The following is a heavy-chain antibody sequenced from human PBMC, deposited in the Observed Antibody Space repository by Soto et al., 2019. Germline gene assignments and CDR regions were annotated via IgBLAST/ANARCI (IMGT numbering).Heavy chain of an antibody. CDR3: ARDCLLQFLEWSHMDV. V-gene: IGHV3-23*01. CDR2: ISGSGCTT. CDR1: GFTFSSYA. Sequence: GGSLRLSCAASGFTFSSYAMSWVRQAPGKGLEWVSTISGSGCTTYYSDSVKRRFTISRDNAKNSLYLQMNSLRAEDTAVYYCARDCLLQFLEWSHMDVWGQGTTVTVSS. J-gene: IGHJ6*02. D-gene: IGHD3-3*01.